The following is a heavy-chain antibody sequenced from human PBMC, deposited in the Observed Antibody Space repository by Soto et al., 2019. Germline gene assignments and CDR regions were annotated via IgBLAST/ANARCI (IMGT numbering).Heavy chain of an antibody. CDR2: MSHSGGT. J-gene: IGHJ3*02. V-gene: IGHV4-34*01. Sequence: QEQLQQWGAGLLKPSETLSLTCAVYGGFVSSGNYYWSWIRQPPGKGLEWIGEMSHSGGTHFNPSLKSRVNISVDTSKNQFSLTMSAVTAADTALYYCARVARGTATTVVDAFDIWGPGTMVTVSS. CDR1: GGFVSSGNYY. CDR3: ARVARGTATTVVDAFDI. D-gene: IGHD1-1*01.